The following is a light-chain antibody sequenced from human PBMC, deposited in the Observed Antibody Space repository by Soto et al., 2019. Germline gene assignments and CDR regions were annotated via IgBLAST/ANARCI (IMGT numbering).Light chain of an antibody. V-gene: IGKV3-11*01. CDR3: QQRSNWPIT. Sequence: EIVLTQSPATLSSFPGDRVTLSFRASQSVSSYLAWYQQKPGQAPRLLIYDASNRATGIPARFSGSGSGTDFTLTISRLEPEDFAVYYCQQRSNWPITFGQGTRLEIK. CDR1: QSVSSY. J-gene: IGKJ5*01. CDR2: DAS.